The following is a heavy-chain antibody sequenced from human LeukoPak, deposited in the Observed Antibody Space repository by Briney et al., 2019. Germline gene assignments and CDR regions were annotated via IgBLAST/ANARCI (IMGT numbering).Heavy chain of an antibody. V-gene: IGHV5-51*01. J-gene: IGHJ4*02. Sequence: GESLKISCKGPGYSFNTYWIGWVRQMPGKGLEWMGIIYPGDSDTKYSPSLQGQVTISADKSISTAYLQWSSLKASDTAMYYCARGRWLQNRTPFDYWGQGTLVIVSS. CDR3: ARGRWLQNRTPFDY. CDR1: GYSFNTYW. D-gene: IGHD5-24*01. CDR2: IYPGDSDT.